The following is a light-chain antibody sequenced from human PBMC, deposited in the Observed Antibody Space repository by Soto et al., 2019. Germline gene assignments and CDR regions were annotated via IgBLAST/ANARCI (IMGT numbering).Light chain of an antibody. V-gene: IGLV2-14*01. CDR2: EVS. J-gene: IGLJ3*02. CDR1: SSDIGGYNY. Sequence: QSALTQPASVSGSPGQSLTISCTGTSSDIGGYNYVSWYQQHPGNPPKLMIYEVSNRPSGVSNRFSGSKSGNTASLTISGLQAEDEADYYCSSHTTSNTQVFGGGTKVTVL. CDR3: SSHTTSNTQV.